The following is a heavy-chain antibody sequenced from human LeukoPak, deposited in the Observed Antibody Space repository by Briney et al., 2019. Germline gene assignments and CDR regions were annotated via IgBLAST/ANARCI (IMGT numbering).Heavy chain of an antibody. CDR3: ARARTGTDDNWFDP. V-gene: IGHV4-31*03. Sequence: SETLSLTCTVSRGSISSGSYFWSWIRQHPGKGLEWIGHIYYSGSTYYNPSLKSRVTMSIDRSQNQFSLNLTSVTAADTAVYYCARARTGTDDNWFDPWGQGTLVTVSS. CDR1: RGSISSGSYF. CDR2: IYYSGST. D-gene: IGHD1-1*01. J-gene: IGHJ5*02.